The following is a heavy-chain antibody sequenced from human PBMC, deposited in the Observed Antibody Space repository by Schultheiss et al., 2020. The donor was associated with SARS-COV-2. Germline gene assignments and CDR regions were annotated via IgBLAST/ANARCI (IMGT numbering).Heavy chain of an antibody. J-gene: IGHJ5*02. D-gene: IGHD2-2*01. CDR1: VFTFSSYA. CDR3: TTSPDIVVVPAAGSRFDP. V-gene: IGHV3-15*01. CDR2: IKSKTDGGTT. Sequence: GGSLRLSCAASVFTFSSYAMTWVRQAPGKGLEWVGRIKSKTDGGTTDYAAPVKGRFTISRDDSKNTLYLQMNSLKTEDTAVYYCTTSPDIVVVPAAGSRFDPWGQGTLVTVSS.